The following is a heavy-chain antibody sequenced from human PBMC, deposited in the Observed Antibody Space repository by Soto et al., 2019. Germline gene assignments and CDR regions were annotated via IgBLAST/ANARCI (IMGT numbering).Heavy chain of an antibody. CDR3: ASETYDYGSGSLSYAY. J-gene: IGHJ4*02. CDR1: GGSISSSSYY. CDR2: IYYSGNT. V-gene: IGHV4-39*01. D-gene: IGHD3-10*01. Sequence: SETLSLTCTVSGGSISSSSYYWGWIRQPPGKGLEWIGNIYYSGNTYYSPSLRSRVTISVDTSKNQFFLKLSSVTAADTAVYYCASETYDYGSGSLSYAYWGQGTQVTVS.